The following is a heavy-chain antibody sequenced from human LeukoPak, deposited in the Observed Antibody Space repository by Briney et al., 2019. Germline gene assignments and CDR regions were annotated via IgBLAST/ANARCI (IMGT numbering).Heavy chain of an antibody. V-gene: IGHV3-7*01. Sequence: PGGSLRLSCTASGFTFSTYWMSWVRQAPGKGLEWVANIKHDGNEKYYVDSVKGRFTISRDNAKNSLYLQMNSLRAEDTAVYYCAELGITMIGGVWGKGTTVTISS. CDR3: AELGITMIGGV. D-gene: IGHD3-10*02. J-gene: IGHJ6*04. CDR2: IKHDGNEK. CDR1: GFTFSTYW.